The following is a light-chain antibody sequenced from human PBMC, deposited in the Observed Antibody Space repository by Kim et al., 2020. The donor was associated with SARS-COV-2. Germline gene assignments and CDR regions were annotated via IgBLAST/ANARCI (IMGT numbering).Light chain of an antibody. Sequence: PASISCRSSQSLVYGDGNTYSNWFHQRPGQSPRRLIYKVSNRDSGVPDRFSGSGSGTDFTLQISRVEAEDVGVYYCMQGTHWPFTFGPGTKVDIK. CDR2: KVS. CDR3: MQGTHWPFT. V-gene: IGKV2-30*01. CDR1: QSLVYGDGNTY. J-gene: IGKJ3*01.